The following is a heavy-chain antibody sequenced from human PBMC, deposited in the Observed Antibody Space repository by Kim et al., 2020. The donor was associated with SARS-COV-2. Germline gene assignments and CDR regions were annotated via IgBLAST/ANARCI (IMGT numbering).Heavy chain of an antibody. J-gene: IGHJ4*02. V-gene: IGHV4-39*01. CDR3: ARHGGIAVAGTLVPFDY. CDR1: GGSISSSSYY. CDR2: IYYSGST. D-gene: IGHD6-19*01. Sequence: SETLSLTCTVSGGSISSSSYYWGWIRQPPGKGLEWIGSIYYSGSTYYNPSLKSRVTISVDTSKNQFSLKLSSVTAADTAVYYCARHGGIAVAGTLVPFDYWGQGTLVTVSS.